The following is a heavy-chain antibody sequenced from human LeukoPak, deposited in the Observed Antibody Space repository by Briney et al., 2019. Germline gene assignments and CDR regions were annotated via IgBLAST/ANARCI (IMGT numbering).Heavy chain of an antibody. CDR1: GFTFSSYA. V-gene: IGHV3-30*07. J-gene: IGHJ4*02. Sequence: GRSLRLSCAASGFTFSSYAMHWVRQAPGKGLEWVAVISYDGSNKYYADSVKGRFTISRDNSKNTLYLQMNSLRAEDTAVYYCAKGVPVQLRYFDWLSVYFDCWGQGTLVTVSS. D-gene: IGHD3-9*01. CDR3: AKGVPVQLRYFDWLSVYFDC. CDR2: ISYDGSNK.